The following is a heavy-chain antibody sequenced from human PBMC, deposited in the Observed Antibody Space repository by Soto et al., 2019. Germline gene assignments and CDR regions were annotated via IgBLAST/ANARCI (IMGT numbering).Heavy chain of an antibody. Sequence: QVQLQESGPGLVKPSGTLSLTCTVSGGSTSSSNWWSWVRQPPGKGLEWIGEIYHSGSTNYNPSLQSRVTISVDKSENQFSLKMRSVTAADTAVYYCARSPSSSWYGGGAFDIWGLGTMVTVSS. D-gene: IGHD6-13*01. J-gene: IGHJ3*02. CDR1: GGSTSSSNW. V-gene: IGHV4-4*02. CDR3: ARSPSSSWYGGGAFDI. CDR2: IYHSGST.